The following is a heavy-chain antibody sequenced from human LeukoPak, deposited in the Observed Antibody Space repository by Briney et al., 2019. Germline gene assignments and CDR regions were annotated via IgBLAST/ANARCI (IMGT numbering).Heavy chain of an antibody. CDR3: ASGPRNWFDP. J-gene: IGHJ5*02. V-gene: IGHV4-31*03. CDR2: IYYSGST. CDR1: GGSISSGGYY. Sequence: SQTLSLTCTVSGGSISSGGYYWSWIRQHPGKGLEWIGYIYYSGSTYCNPSLKSRVTISVDTSKNQFSLKLSSVTAADTAVYYCASGPRNWFDPWGQGTLVTVSS.